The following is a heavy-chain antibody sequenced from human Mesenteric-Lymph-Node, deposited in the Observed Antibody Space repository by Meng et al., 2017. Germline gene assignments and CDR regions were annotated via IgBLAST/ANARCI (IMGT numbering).Heavy chain of an antibody. CDR3: ARDGGNTRRFFDL. CDR2: IYYSGST. J-gene: IGHJ5*02. D-gene: IGHD4-23*01. CDR1: GGSISSGDSC. Sequence: QLQKAGPGLGTASAYMSLTLSVAGGSISSGDSCWRWIRQPPGKCLGWIGYIYYSGSTYYNPYLRSRITISVDTSKNQFSLRLSSVSAADTAVYYCARDGGNTRRFFDLWGQGTLVTVSS. V-gene: IGHV4-30-4*01.